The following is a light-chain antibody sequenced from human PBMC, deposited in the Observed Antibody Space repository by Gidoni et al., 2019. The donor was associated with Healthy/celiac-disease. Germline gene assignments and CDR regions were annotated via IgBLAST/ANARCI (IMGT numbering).Light chain of an antibody. J-gene: IGKJ1*01. CDR3: QQSYSTLWT. Sequence: DIQMTQSPSSLSASVGDRVTITCRASQSISSYLNWYQQKPGKAPKLLIYAASSLQSGVPSRFSGSGSGTDFTLTISNLQPEDFATYYCQQSYSTLWTFGQXTKVEIK. CDR2: AAS. CDR1: QSISSY. V-gene: IGKV1-39*01.